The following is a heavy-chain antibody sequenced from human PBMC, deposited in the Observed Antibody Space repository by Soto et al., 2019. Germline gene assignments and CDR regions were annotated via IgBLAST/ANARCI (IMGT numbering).Heavy chain of an antibody. CDR1: GYSFTDYY. D-gene: IGHD2-21*01. J-gene: IGHJ4*02. CDR3: ARGRPVRLEVCGF. Sequence: QVQLVQSGAEVRKPGASVTVSCKASGYSFTDYYIHWVRQAPGQGLEWMGWINPKNGDAKYAQQFQGRVSWTRDTSISTDYMDVARLRDDDTAVYYCARGRPVRLEVCGFWGQGALFTVSS. CDR2: INPKNGDA. V-gene: IGHV1-2*02.